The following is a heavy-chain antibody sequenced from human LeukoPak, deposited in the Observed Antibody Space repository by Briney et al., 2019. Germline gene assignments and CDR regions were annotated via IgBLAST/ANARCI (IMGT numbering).Heavy chain of an antibody. CDR2: IYYSGST. J-gene: IGHJ4*02. D-gene: IGHD4-17*01. Sequence: SETLSLTCTVSGGSISSSSYYWGWIRQPPGKGLEWIGSIYYSGSTYYNPSLKSRVTMSVDTSKNQFSLKLSSVTAADTAVYYCARGTLYGDYFDYWGQGTLVTVSS. CDR1: GGSISSSSYY. V-gene: IGHV4-39*07. CDR3: ARGTLYGDYFDY.